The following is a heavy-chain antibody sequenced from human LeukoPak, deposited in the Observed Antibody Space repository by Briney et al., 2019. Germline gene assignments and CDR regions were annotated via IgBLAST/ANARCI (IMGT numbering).Heavy chain of an antibody. D-gene: IGHD6-13*01. J-gene: IGHJ4*02. V-gene: IGHV1-46*01. CDR2: INPSGGST. CDR1: GYTFTSYY. CDR3: ARGAGGSSWPRFDY. Sequence: GASVKVSCKASGYTFTSYYMHWVRQAPGQGLEWMGRINPSGGSTSYVRNFQGRVTMTRDMSTSTVYMDLTGLRSEDTAVYYCARGAGGSSWPRFDYWGQGTLVTVSS.